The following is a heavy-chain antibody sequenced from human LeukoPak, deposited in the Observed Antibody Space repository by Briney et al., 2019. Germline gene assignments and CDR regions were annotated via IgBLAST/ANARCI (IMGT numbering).Heavy chain of an antibody. J-gene: IGHJ6*04. Sequence: ASVKVSCKASGYTFTSYYMHWVRQAPGQGLEWMGIINPSGGSTSYAQKFQGRVTMTRDTSTSTVYMELSSLRSDDTAVYYCARTPGPMVRGLKFYYYGMDVWGKGTTVTVSS. V-gene: IGHV1-46*01. CDR3: ARTPGPMVRGLKFYYYGMDV. CDR2: INPSGGST. D-gene: IGHD3-10*01. CDR1: GYTFTSYY.